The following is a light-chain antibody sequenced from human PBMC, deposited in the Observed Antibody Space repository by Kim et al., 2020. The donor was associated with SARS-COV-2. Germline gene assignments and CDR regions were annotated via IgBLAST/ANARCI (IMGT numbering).Light chain of an antibody. CDR3: QQHNNWPWT. CDR1: QSVSSN. V-gene: IGKV3-15*01. Sequence: VSPGERATLSCRASQSVSSNLAWYQHKPGQAPRLLIYGASTRANGIPARFSGSGSGTEFTLTISSLQSEDFGVYCCQQHNNWPWTFGQGTKVDIK. J-gene: IGKJ1*01. CDR2: GAS.